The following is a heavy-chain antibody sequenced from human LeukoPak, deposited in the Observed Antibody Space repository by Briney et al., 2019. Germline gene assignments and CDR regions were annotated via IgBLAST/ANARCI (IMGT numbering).Heavy chain of an antibody. CDR2: IYSGGST. D-gene: IGHD5-24*01. CDR1: GFTVSSNY. J-gene: IGHJ4*02. Sequence: GGSLRLSCAASGFTVSSNYMSWVRQAPGKGLEWVSVIYSGGSTYYADSVKGRFTISRDNSKTTLYLQMNSLRAEDTAVYYCARGAGYNYPYYFDYWGQGTLVTVSS. CDR3: ARGAGYNYPYYFDY. V-gene: IGHV3-53*01.